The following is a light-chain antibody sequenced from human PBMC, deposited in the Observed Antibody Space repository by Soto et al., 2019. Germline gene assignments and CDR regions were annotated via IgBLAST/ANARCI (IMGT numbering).Light chain of an antibody. J-gene: IGLJ2*01. Sequence: QSVLTQPASVSGSPGQSITISCIGTSSDVGNYNFVSWYQHHPGNAPRLIISEVSNRPSGIPSRFSGSKSGNTASLTISGLRAEDEADYYCCSYTRSDTLLFGGGTKVTVL. V-gene: IGLV2-23*02. CDR3: CSYTRSDTLL. CDR2: EVS. CDR1: SSDVGNYNF.